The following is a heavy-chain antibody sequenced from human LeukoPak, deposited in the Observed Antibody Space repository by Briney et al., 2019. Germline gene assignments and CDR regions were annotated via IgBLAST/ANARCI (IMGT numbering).Heavy chain of an antibody. CDR1: GFALRDHH. CDR3: GGGYYWDS. Sequence: GGSLRLSCVASGFALRDHHMHWVRQAPGKGLEWIGLSRNYPVNYTTEYAASVEGRFTISRDDSKNSIYLEMNSLKIEDTAVYYCGGGYYWDSWGQGSLVTVSS. J-gene: IGHJ5*01. CDR2: SRNYPVNYTT. D-gene: IGHD3-22*01. V-gene: IGHV3-72*01.